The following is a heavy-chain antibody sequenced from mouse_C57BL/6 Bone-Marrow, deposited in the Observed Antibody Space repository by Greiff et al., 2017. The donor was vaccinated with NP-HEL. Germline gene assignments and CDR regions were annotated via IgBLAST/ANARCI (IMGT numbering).Heavy chain of an antibody. CDR2: INSDGGST. Sequence: EVQRVESGGGLVQPGESLKLSCESNEYEFPSHDMSWVRKTPEKRLELVAAINSDGGSTYYPDTMERRFIISRDNTKKLLYLQMGSLRSEDTAVYYCARHGVYYDGYPYFDVWGTGTTVTVAS. D-gene: IGHD2-3*01. V-gene: IGHV5-2*01. J-gene: IGHJ1*03. CDR3: ARHGVYYDGYPYFDV. CDR1: EYEFPSHD.